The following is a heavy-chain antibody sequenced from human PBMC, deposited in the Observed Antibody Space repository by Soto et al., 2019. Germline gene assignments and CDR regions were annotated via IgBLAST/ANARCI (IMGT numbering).Heavy chain of an antibody. D-gene: IGHD1-26*01. Sequence: EVQLVESGGGLVQPGGSLRLSCAASGFTFSSYWMSWVRQAPGKGLEWVAHIKQHGSEKYYVDSVKGRFTISRDNAKNSLYLQMNSLRAEDTAAYYCATVVGAPNWFDPWGQGTLVTVSS. CDR1: GFTFSSYW. CDR2: IKQHGSEK. J-gene: IGHJ5*02. V-gene: IGHV3-7*04. CDR3: ATVVGAPNWFDP.